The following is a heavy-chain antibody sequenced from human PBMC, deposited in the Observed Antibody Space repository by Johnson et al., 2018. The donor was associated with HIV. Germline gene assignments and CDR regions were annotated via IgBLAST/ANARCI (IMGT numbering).Heavy chain of an antibody. CDR3: ATFFRGYSYVWDAFDI. D-gene: IGHD3-16*01. CDR2: ISGSGGSK. Sequence: VQLVESGGGVVQPGGSLRLSCAASGFTFSSYAMSWVRQAPGKGLEWFSAISGSGGSKYYADSVKGRFTISRANSKNTLYLKMNSLRAEDTAVYSCATFFRGYSYVWDAFDIWGQGTMVTVSS. V-gene: IGHV3-23*04. CDR1: GFTFSSYA. J-gene: IGHJ3*02.